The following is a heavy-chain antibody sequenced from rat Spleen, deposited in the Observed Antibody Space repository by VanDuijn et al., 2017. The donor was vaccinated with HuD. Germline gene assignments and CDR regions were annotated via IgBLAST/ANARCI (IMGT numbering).Heavy chain of an antibody. CDR3: ATSPYYWYFDF. CDR1: GFTFSDYG. V-gene: IGHV5-29*01. CDR2: ISYGDSSGHSGT. Sequence: EVQLVESGGGLVQPGRSLKLSCAASGFTFSDYGVAWVRQAPTTGLEWVATISYGDSSGHSGTYYRDPVRGRFTISRDNAKSTLYLQMDSLRSEDTATYYCATSPYYWYFDFWGPGTMVTVSS. J-gene: IGHJ1*01. D-gene: IGHD1-12*01.